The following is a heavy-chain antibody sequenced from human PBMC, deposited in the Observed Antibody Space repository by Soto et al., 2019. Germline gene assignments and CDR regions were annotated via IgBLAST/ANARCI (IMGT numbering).Heavy chain of an antibody. CDR3: AGVFTDEKSKYYFDY. CDR1: GGTFSRYA. D-gene: IGHD2-8*02. J-gene: IGHJ4*02. Sequence: QVQLVQSGAEVKKPGSSVKVSCKASGGTFSRYAISWVRQAPGQGLEWMGGIIPIFGTANYAQKFQGRVTITADESTSTAYMELSSQSPEDTAVYYCAGVFTDEKSKYYFDYGGQGTLVTVSS. V-gene: IGHV1-69*01. CDR2: IIPIFGTA.